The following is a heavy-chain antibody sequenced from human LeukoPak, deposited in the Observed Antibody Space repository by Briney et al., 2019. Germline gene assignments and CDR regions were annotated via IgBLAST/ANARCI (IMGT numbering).Heavy chain of an antibody. V-gene: IGHV1-2*02. J-gene: IGHJ3*02. CDR3: ARDMGIAAAGTPEGIGAFGI. CDR2: INPNSGGT. CDR1: GYTFTGYY. D-gene: IGHD6-13*01. Sequence: ASVKVSCKASGYTFTGYYMHWVRQAPGQGLEWMGWINPNSGGTNYAQKFQGRVTMTRDTSISTAYMELSRLRSEDTAVYYCARDMGIAAAGTPEGIGAFGIWGQGTMVTVSS.